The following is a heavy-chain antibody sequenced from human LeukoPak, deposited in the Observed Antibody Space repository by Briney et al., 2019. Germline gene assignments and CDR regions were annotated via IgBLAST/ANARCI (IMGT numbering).Heavy chain of an antibody. CDR3: STVNNDRDGYPLFWFDP. V-gene: IGHV1-24*01. Sequence: ASVKVSCKVSGRTLSEVSLHWVRQSREKGLEWMGGFDRQERKIWYAQNFQGRVTMTEDTSTDTAFMELNSLRSEDAAVYYRSTVNNDRDGYPLFWFDPWGRGTQVTVSS. CDR1: GRTLSEVS. J-gene: IGHJ5*02. D-gene: IGHD3-22*01. CDR2: FDRQERKI.